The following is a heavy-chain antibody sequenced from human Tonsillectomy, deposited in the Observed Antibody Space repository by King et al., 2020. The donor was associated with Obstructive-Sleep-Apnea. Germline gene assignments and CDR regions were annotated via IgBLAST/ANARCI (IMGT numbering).Heavy chain of an antibody. CDR3: ASESLYYYDSSGYYYRTPDY. CDR2: TYYTGTT. J-gene: IGHJ4*02. D-gene: IGHD3-22*01. CDR1: GGSIGSNIYY. Sequence: QLQESGPGLVKPSETLSLTCTVSGGSIGSNIYYWGWIRQPPGKGLEWIGNTYYTGTTYYNPSLKGRVTISVYTSKNQFSLILTSVTAADTAVYYCASESLYYYDSSGYYYRTPDYWGQGTLVTVSS. V-gene: IGHV4-39*07.